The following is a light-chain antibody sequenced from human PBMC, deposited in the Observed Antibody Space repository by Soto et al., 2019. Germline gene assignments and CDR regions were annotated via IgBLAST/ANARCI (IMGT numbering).Light chain of an antibody. CDR1: QSVSISY. V-gene: IGKV3-20*01. CDR2: GAS. J-gene: IGKJ5*01. Sequence: EIVLTQSPGTLSLSPGETAALSCRASQSVSISYLAWYQQKPAQAPRLLIYGASTRATGIPDRFSGSGCGTDFTLIISRLVPEDFAVYYCQLYGTSSITFGQGTRLEIQ. CDR3: QLYGTSSIT.